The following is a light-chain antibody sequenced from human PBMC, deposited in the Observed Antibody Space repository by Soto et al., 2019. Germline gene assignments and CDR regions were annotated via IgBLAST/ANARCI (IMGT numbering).Light chain of an antibody. CDR2: DLS. Sequence: EIVLTQSPGTLSLSPGERATLSCRSSHSVSSNYLAWYQQKPGQAPRLLIYDLSSRATGISDRFSGSGSGTDFTLTISRLEPVDFAVYYCQQYGISPTFGQGTKVEIK. CDR3: QQYGISPT. V-gene: IGKV3-20*01. J-gene: IGKJ1*01. CDR1: HSVSSNY.